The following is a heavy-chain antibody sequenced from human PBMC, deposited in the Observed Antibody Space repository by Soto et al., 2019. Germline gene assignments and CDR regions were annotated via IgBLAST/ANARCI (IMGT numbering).Heavy chain of an antibody. CDR2: MNPNSGNT. J-gene: IGHJ4*02. CDR3: ASYIDTAMEIDY. CDR1: GYTFTSYD. V-gene: IGHV1-8*01. Sequence: GASVKVSCKASGYTFTSYDINWVRQATGQGLEWMGWMNPNSGNTGYAQKFQGRVTMTRNTSISTAYMELNSLRAEDTAVYYCASYIDTAMEIDYWGQGTLVTVSS. D-gene: IGHD5-18*01.